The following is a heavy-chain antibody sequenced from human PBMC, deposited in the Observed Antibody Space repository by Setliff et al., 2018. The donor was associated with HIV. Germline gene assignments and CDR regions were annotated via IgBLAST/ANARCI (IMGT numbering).Heavy chain of an antibody. CDR1: GFSVSNYY. J-gene: IGHJ4*02. CDR2: IYSDGTT. Sequence: GGSLRLSCAASGFSVSNYYMAWVRQAPGKGLEWVSTIYSDGTTYHADSVKGRFTLSRDNSKNTVYLQVGSLRPDDTAMYYCARSRPYNSALDYWDQGTLVTVSS. D-gene: IGHD6-25*01. V-gene: IGHV3-66*02. CDR3: ARSRPYNSALDY.